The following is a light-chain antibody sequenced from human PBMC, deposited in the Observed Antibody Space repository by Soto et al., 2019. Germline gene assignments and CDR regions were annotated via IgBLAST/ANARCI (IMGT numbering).Light chain of an antibody. Sequence: DIQMTQSPTSLSASVGDRVTITCRASQGIRNFVAWYQQKPGKAPKLLIYAASTLQSVVPSRFSGSGSGTDFTLTINRLQPEDVATYSCQKYSSVPVFGPGTKVEIK. J-gene: IGKJ3*01. CDR3: QKYSSVPV. CDR2: AAS. V-gene: IGKV1-27*01. CDR1: QGIRNF.